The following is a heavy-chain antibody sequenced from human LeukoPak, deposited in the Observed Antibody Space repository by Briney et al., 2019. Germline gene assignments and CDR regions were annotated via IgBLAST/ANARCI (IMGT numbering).Heavy chain of an antibody. Sequence: GRSLRPSCAASGFTFSNSGIHWVRQAPGKGLEWVALIWYDGSNEYYADSVKGRFTISRDNSKNTLYLQMTSLRAEDTAIYYCARGVGYSFGTGDYWGQGTLVTVSS. D-gene: IGHD5-18*01. J-gene: IGHJ4*02. V-gene: IGHV3-33*01. CDR1: GFTFSNSG. CDR2: IWYDGSNE. CDR3: ARGVGYSFGTGDY.